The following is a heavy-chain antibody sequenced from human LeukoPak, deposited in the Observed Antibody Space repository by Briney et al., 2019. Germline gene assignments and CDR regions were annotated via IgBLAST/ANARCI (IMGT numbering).Heavy chain of an antibody. V-gene: IGHV4-59*01. CDR1: GGSISSYY. J-gene: IGHJ1*01. CDR2: IYYSGTT. CDR3: AREDYCSGGSCYSGYFQH. D-gene: IGHD2-15*01. Sequence: SETLSLTCTVSGGSISSYYWSWIRQPPGKGLEWIGYIYYSGTTNYNPSLKSRVTISVGTSKNQFSLKLSSVTAADTAVYYCAREDYCSGGSCYSGYFQHWGQGTLVTVSS.